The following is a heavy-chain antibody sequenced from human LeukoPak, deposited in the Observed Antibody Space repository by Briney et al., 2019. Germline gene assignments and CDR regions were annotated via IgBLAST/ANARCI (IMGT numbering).Heavy chain of an antibody. CDR2: INHSGST. Sequence: SETLSLTCAVSGGSFSGYYWSWIRQPPGKGLEWIGEINHSGSTNYNPSLKSRVTISLDTSKNQFSLKLSSVTAADTAVYYCARGPGGDCSSTSCSHYYYYGMDVWGQGTTVTVSS. CDR3: ARGPGGDCSSTSCSHYYYYGMDV. J-gene: IGHJ6*02. V-gene: IGHV4-34*01. D-gene: IGHD2-2*01. CDR1: GGSFSGYY.